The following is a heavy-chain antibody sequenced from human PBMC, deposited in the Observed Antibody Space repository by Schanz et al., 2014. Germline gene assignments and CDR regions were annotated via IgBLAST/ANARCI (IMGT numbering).Heavy chain of an antibody. D-gene: IGHD6-19*01. CDR1: GGTFSTYP. CDR3: ARGGYSSGWYDRDIAHFDY. V-gene: IGHV1-18*04. J-gene: IGHJ4*02. Sequence: QVQLVQSGAEVRKPGASVKVSCKASGGTFSTYPINWLRQAPGQGLEWMGWISPYNGNTNYAQKLQGRVTMTADTSTSTAYMELRSLRSDDTAVYYCARGGYSSGWYDRDIAHFDYWGQGTLVIVSS. CDR2: ISPYNGNT.